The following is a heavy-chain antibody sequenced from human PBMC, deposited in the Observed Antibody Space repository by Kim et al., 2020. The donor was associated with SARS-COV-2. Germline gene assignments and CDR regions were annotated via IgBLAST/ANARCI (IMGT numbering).Heavy chain of an antibody. CDR2: T. Sequence: TGYRPSFQGQVTISADKSIITAYLQWSGLKASDTAMYYCARLASGMDVWGQGTTVTVSS. J-gene: IGHJ6*02. CDR3: ARLASGMDV. V-gene: IGHV5-51*01.